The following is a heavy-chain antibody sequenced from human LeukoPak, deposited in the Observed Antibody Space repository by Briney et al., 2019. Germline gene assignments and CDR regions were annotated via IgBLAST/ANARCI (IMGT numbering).Heavy chain of an antibody. CDR1: GFTFSSYW. Sequence: PGGSLRLSCAASGFTFSSYWMSWVRQAPGKGLEWVANIKQDGSEKYYVDSVKGRFTISRDNAKNSLYLQMHSLRAEDTAVYYCARSAYFSSVLRGFWGQGTLVTVSP. V-gene: IGHV3-7*01. D-gene: IGHD3-9*01. J-gene: IGHJ4*02. CDR3: ARSAYFSSVLRGF. CDR2: IKQDGSEK.